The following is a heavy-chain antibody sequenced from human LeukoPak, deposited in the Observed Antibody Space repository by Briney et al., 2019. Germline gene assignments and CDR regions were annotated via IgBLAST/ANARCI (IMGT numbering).Heavy chain of an antibody. CDR1: GGTFSSYA. CDR2: IIPILGIA. CDR3: ARGIPFVAVAGTLPDYFDY. V-gene: IGHV1-69*04. D-gene: IGHD6-19*01. Sequence: GASVKVSCKASGGTFSSYAISWVRQAPGQGLEWMGRIIPILGIANYAQKFQGRVTTTADKSTSTAYMELSSLRSEDTAVYYCARGIPFVAVAGTLPDYFDYWGQGTLVTVSS. J-gene: IGHJ4*02.